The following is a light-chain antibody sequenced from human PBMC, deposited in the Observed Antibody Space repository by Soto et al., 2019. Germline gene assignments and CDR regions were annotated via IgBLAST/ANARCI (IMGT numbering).Light chain of an antibody. J-gene: IGKJ4*01. CDR1: QDISNY. CDR3: QQYDNLVT. Sequence: DIQMTQSPSSLSASVGDRVTITCQASQDISNYLNWYQQKPGKAPKLLMYDASNLETGVPSRFSGSGSGTDFTFTISRLQPEDIATYYCQQYDNLVTFGGGTKVEIK. CDR2: DAS. V-gene: IGKV1-33*01.